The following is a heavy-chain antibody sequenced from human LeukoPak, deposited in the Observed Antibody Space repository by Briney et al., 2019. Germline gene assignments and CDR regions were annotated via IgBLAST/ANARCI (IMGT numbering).Heavy chain of an antibody. CDR3: AKGYYFDILSGYSSLDS. CDR1: GFTFSSYA. V-gene: IGHV3-30*04. J-gene: IGHJ4*02. D-gene: IGHD3-9*01. CDR2: ISYDGSNK. Sequence: AGRSLRLSCAASGFTFSSYAMHWVRQAPGKGLEWVAVISYDGSNKYYADSVKGRFTISRDDSKNTLYLQMNSLRAEDTAAYYCAKGYYFDILSGYSSLDSWGQGTLVTVSS.